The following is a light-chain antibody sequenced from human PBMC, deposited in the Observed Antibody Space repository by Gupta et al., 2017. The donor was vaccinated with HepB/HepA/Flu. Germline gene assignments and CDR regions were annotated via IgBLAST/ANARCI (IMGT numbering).Light chain of an antibody. V-gene: IGKV1-5*03. CDR2: KAS. CDR1: QNINIY. CDR3: QHEGYRSSS. Sequence: DIQMTQSPSILSASVGDRVTITCRASQNINIYLAWYQQKPGKAPKLLIYKASNLESGVPSRFRGSGSGTEFTLTISSLQPDDFATYYCQHEGYRSSSFGQGTKVEVK. J-gene: IGKJ1*01.